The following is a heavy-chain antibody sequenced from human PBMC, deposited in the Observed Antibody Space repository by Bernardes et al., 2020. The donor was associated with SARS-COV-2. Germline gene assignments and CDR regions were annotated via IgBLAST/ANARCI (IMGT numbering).Heavy chain of an antibody. V-gene: IGHV3-74*01. CDR3: ARENYYRSSGTFDP. J-gene: IGHJ5*02. D-gene: IGHD3-22*01. CDR1: GFSFNNSW. CDR2: INGDGSVT. Sequence: GGSLRLSCAASGFSFNNSWMHWVRQVPGKGPVWVSRINGDGSVTNYADFVEGRFIISRDNTKNTLYLQMNSLRTEDTAVYFCARENYYRSSGTFDPWGQGTLVTVPS.